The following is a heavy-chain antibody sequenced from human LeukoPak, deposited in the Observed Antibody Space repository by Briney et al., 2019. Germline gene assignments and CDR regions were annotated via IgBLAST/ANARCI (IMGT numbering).Heavy chain of an antibody. CDR2: NTSSGDAT. D-gene: IGHD3-22*01. CDR1: GFTFNIYS. V-gene: IGHV3-23*01. CDR3: AKDRPNYHESNGHYYRLNGDS. J-gene: IGHJ5*01. Sequence: GGSLRLSCVASGFTFNIYSMSWVRQAPGKGLEWVSSNTSSGDATFYADSVKDHFTISRDNSRSTLYLQMSRLRVEDTAVYYCAKDRPNYHESNGHYYRLNGDSWGQGTLVTVSS.